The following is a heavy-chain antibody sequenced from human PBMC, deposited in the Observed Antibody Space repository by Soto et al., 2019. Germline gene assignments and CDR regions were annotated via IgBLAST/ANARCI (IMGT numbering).Heavy chain of an antibody. CDR1: GFTFNTYG. V-gene: IGHV3-30*18. J-gene: IGHJ4*02. CDR2: IAYDGSNK. D-gene: IGHD1-1*01. CDR3: AKDGGTGKYYDY. Sequence: QVQLVESGGGVVQPGRSLRLSCAASGFTFNTYGMHWVRQAPGKGLEWVSVIAYDGSNKYYADSVKGRFTISRDNSKNTLNLQMNSLRAEDTAVYYCAKDGGTGKYYDYWGQGTLATVSS.